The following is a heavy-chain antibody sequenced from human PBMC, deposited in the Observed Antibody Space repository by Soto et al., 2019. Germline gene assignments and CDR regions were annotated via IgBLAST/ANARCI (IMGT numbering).Heavy chain of an antibody. D-gene: IGHD6-19*01. Sequence: SETLSLTCTVSGGSISSSSYYWGWVRQSPGKGLEWIGTIYSNDNTNYNPSLLSRVTISVDTSKNQFSLRLSSVTAADTAVYYCARFAVASVSYYYGMDVWGQGTTVTVSS. CDR1: GGSISSSSYY. J-gene: IGHJ6*02. CDR3: ARFAVASVSYYYGMDV. CDR2: IYSNDNT. V-gene: IGHV4-39*01.